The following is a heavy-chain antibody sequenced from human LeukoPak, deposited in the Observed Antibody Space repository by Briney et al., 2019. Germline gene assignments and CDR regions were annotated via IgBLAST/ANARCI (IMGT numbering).Heavy chain of an antibody. D-gene: IGHD3-3*01. CDR2: INHSGST. Sequence: SETLSLTCAVYGGSFSGYYWSWIRQPPGKGLEWIGEINHSGSTNYNPSLKSRVTISVDTSKNQFSLKLSSVTAADTAVYYCARARFFRMPDYWGQGTLVTVSS. V-gene: IGHV4-34*01. CDR3: ARARFFRMPDY. J-gene: IGHJ4*02. CDR1: GGSFSGYY.